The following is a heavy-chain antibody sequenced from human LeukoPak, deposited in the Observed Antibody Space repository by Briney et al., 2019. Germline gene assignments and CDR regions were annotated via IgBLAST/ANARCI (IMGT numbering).Heavy chain of an antibody. Sequence: ASVKVSCKASGYTFTGYYMHWERQAPGQGLEWMGWINPNSGGTNYAQKFQGRVTMTRDTSISTAYMELSRLRSDDTAVYYCVRGSDSSGYYLETGFDYWGQGTLVTVSS. CDR2: INPNSGGT. J-gene: IGHJ4*02. V-gene: IGHV1-2*02. CDR3: VRGSDSSGYYLETGFDY. D-gene: IGHD3-22*01. CDR1: GYTFTGYY.